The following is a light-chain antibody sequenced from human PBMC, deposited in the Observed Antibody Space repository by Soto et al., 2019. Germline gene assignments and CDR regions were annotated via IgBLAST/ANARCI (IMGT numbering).Light chain of an antibody. J-gene: IGKJ1*01. CDR3: HQYLNWPQA. V-gene: IGKV3-15*01. CDR1: ESVSSY. Sequence: ETVMTQSPATLSVSPGERATLSCRASESVSSYLAWYQQKPGQAPRLLIYGASARATGVPARFSGSGSGTDFTLIISSLQPEDFAVYYCHQYLNWPQAFGQGTKGEIK. CDR2: GAS.